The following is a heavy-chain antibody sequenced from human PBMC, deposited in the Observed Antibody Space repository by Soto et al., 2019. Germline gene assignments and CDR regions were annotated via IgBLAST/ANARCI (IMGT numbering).Heavy chain of an antibody. D-gene: IGHD1-26*01. CDR1: GFTFDDYS. CDR2: ISWDGRST. J-gene: IGHJ4*02. V-gene: IGHV3-43*01. CDR3: GKDGAITDYTYLDY. Sequence: EVQLVESGGVVVQPGESLRLSCAASGFTFDDYSMHWVRQAPGKGLEWVSLISWDGRSTYYADSVKGRFTVSRDNSKNSLYLQMNSLTTEDTAFYYCGKDGAITDYTYLDYGGQGALVTVSS.